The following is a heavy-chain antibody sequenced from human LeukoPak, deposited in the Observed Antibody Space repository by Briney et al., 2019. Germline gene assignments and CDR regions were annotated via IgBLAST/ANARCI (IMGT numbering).Heavy chain of an antibody. V-gene: IGHV4-59*01. J-gene: IGHJ3*02. D-gene: IGHD2-21*02. CDR1: GGSISIYY. Sequence: PSETLSLTCTVSGGSISIYYWSWIRQPPGKGLEWIGYIYYSGSTNYNPSLKSRVTISVDTSKNQFSLKLSSVTAADTAVYYCARVGGYCGGDCYSSDNAFDIWGQGTMVTVS. CDR3: ARVGGYCGGDCYSSDNAFDI. CDR2: IYYSGST.